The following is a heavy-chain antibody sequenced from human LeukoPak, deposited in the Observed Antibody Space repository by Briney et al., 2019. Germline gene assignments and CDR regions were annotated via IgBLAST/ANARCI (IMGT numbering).Heavy chain of an antibody. J-gene: IGHJ3*02. V-gene: IGHV3-21*01. D-gene: IGHD6-6*01. Sequence: GGSLRLSCAASGFTFSSYSMNWVRQAPGKGLEWVSSISSSIIYIYYADSVKGRFTISRDNAKNSLYLQMNSLRAEDTAVYYCARTKEQLVRGDTDAFDIWGQGTMVTVSS. CDR1: GFTFSSYS. CDR2: ISSSIIYI. CDR3: ARTKEQLVRGDTDAFDI.